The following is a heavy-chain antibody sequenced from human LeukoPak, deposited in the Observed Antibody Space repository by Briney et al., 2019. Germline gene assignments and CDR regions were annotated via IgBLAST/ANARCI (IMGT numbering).Heavy chain of an antibody. CDR3: ASRPTPLLCSGGSCYYDY. Sequence: SVKVSCKASGGTFSSYAISWVRQAPGQGLEWMGGIIPIFGTANYAQKFQGRVTITADESTSTAYMELSSLRSEDTAVYYCASRPTPLLCSGGSCYYDYWGQGTPVTVSS. D-gene: IGHD2-15*01. CDR2: IIPIFGTA. J-gene: IGHJ4*02. V-gene: IGHV1-69*13. CDR1: GGTFSSYA.